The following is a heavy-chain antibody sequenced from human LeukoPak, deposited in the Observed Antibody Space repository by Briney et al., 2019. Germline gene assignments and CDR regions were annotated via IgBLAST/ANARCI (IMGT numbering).Heavy chain of an antibody. Sequence: PGGSLRLSCAASGFTSSSYAMSWVRQTPGKGLEWVSTISGSGNSTYYADSVKGRFIISRDISKNTLYLQMNSLRAEDTAVYFCAKAPYFCSTSTCYSWFDPWGQGTLVPVSS. J-gene: IGHJ5*02. D-gene: IGHD2-2*01. CDR1: GFTSSSYA. V-gene: IGHV3-23*01. CDR2: ISGSGNST. CDR3: AKAPYFCSTSTCYSWFDP.